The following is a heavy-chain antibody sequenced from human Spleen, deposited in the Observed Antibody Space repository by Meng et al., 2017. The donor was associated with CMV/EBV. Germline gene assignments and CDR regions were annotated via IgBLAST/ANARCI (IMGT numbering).Heavy chain of an antibody. CDR3: TSSSAY. CDR1: GFTFSGSA. Sequence: LSLTCAASGFTFSGSAMHWVRQASGKGLEWVGRIRSKANSYATAYAASVKGRFTISRDDSKNTAYLQMNSLKTEDTAVYYCTSSSAYWGQGTLVTVSS. V-gene: IGHV3-73*01. CDR2: IRSKANSYAT. D-gene: IGHD6-6*01. J-gene: IGHJ4*02.